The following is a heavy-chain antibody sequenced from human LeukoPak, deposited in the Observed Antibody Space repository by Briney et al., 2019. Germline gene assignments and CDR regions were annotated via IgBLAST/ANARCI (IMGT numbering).Heavy chain of an antibody. Sequence: GGSLRLSCAGSGFTFSNTWMHWVRQAPGEGLVWVSRIDSDGSTINYADSVKGRFTISRDNTRNTLYLQMNSLRVEDTALYFCATAGNYRFDYWGQGTLVTVSS. CDR3: ATAGNYRFDY. J-gene: IGHJ4*02. V-gene: IGHV3-74*01. D-gene: IGHD1-7*01. CDR2: IDSDGSTI. CDR1: GFTFSNTW.